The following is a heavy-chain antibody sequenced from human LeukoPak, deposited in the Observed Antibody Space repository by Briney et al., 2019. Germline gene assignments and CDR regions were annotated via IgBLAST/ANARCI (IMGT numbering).Heavy chain of an antibody. CDR2: ICHSGST. Sequence: SETLSLTCTVSGYSISSGYYWGWIRQPPGKGLEWIGSICHSGSTNYNPSLKSRVTISVDTSKNQFSLKLSSVTAADTAVYYCARGRSLWELLGWYFDYWGQGTLVTVSS. D-gene: IGHD1-26*01. V-gene: IGHV4-38-2*02. CDR3: ARGRSLWELLGWYFDY. CDR1: GYSISSGYY. J-gene: IGHJ4*02.